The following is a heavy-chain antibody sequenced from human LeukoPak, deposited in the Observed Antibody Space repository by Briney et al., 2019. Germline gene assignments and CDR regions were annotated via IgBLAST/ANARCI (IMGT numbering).Heavy chain of an antibody. Sequence: SETLSLTCTVSGGSISSYYWSWIRQPAGKGLEWIGRIYTSGSTNYNPSLKSRVTMSVDTSKNQFSLKLSSVTAADTAVYYCARKNTKVRGHYYYYMDVWGKGTTVTISS. J-gene: IGHJ6*03. CDR3: ARKNTKVRGHYYYYMDV. D-gene: IGHD3-10*01. CDR1: GGSISSYY. CDR2: IYTSGST. V-gene: IGHV4-4*07.